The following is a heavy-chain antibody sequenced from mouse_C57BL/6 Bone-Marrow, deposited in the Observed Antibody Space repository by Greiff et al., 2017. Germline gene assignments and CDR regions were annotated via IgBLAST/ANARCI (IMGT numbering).Heavy chain of an antibody. CDR2: IDPSDSYT. D-gene: IGHD2-3*01. V-gene: IGHV1-50*01. CDR3: ARSGGYYRFAY. CDR1: GYTFTSYW. Sequence: QVQLQQPGAELVMPGASVKLSCKASGYTFTSYWMQWVKQRPGQGLEWIGEIDPSDSYTNYNQKFKGKATLTVDKSSSTAYMQLSSLTSEDSAVCYCARSGGYYRFAYWGQRTLVNVSA. J-gene: IGHJ3*01.